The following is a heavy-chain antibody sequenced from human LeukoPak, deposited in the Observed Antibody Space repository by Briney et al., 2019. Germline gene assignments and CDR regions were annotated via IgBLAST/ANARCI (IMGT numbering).Heavy chain of an antibody. CDR3: ARDRKTAMVSGMDV. CDR2: INPNSGGT. J-gene: IGHJ6*02. V-gene: IGHV1-2*02. CDR1: GYTFTGYY. D-gene: IGHD5-18*01. Sequence: GSSVKVSCKAPGYTFTGYYMHCVRQAPGQGLEWMGWINPNSGGTNYAQKFQGRVTMTRDTSISTAYMELSRLRSDDTAVYYCARDRKTAMVSGMDVWGQGTTVTVSS.